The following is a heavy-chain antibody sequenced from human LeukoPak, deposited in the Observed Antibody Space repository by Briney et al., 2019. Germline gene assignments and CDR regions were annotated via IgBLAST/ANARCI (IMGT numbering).Heavy chain of an antibody. CDR1: GYTFTAYY. D-gene: IGHD2-15*01. J-gene: IGHJ4*02. V-gene: IGHV1-2*06. CDR3: ARGEEEYCRGGSSKNFDY. CDR2: INPNSGGT. Sequence: ASVKVSCKTSGYTFTAYYIHWVRQAPGQGLEWMGRINPNSGGTNYAQKFQGRVTMTRDTSISTAYMELSRLRSDDTAVYYCARGEEEYCRGGSSKNFDYWGKGTLVTVSS.